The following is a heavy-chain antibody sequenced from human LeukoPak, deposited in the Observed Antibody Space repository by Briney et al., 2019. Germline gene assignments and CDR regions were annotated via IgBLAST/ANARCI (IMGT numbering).Heavy chain of an antibody. D-gene: IGHD6-13*01. V-gene: IGHV3-66*01. Sequence: GGSLRLSCAASGFTVSSCGMSWVRQAPGKGPEWVSLIYSDGVTRYADSVQGRFTISRDNAKNSLYLQMNSLRAEDTAMYYCARDSAGNDYWGQGTLVTVSS. CDR2: IYSDGVT. CDR3: ARDSAGNDY. CDR1: GFTVSSCG. J-gene: IGHJ4*02.